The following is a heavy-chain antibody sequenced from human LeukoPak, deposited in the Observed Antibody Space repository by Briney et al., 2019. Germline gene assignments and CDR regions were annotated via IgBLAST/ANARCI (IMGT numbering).Heavy chain of an antibody. CDR3: ARGSTAAFDY. CDR1: GFTLSNYW. J-gene: IGHJ4*02. CDR2: IKQDGSEK. Sequence: GGSHTLSCAASGFTLSNYWMNWARQAPGKGLEWVANIKQDGSEKYYVDSVKGRFTISRDNAKNSLYLQMNSLRAEDTAVYYCARGSTAAFDYWGQGTLVTVSS. D-gene: IGHD2-15*01. V-gene: IGHV3-7*04.